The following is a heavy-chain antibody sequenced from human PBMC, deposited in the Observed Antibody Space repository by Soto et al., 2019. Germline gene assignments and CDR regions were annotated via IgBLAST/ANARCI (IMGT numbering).Heavy chain of an antibody. J-gene: IGHJ4*02. CDR1: RFSFSNYA. V-gene: IGHV3-23*01. D-gene: IGHD2-8*02. CDR3: AKAKGSFDHTGPDQ. Sequence: EVQLLESGGGLIQPGGSLRLSCATFRFSFSNYAMSWVRQAPGKGLEWVSGFGVDYVTYYADSVRGRFTISRDNSKNTLYLQMNSLRAEDTALYYCAKAKGSFDHTGPDQWGQGTLVTVSS. CDR2: FGVDYVT.